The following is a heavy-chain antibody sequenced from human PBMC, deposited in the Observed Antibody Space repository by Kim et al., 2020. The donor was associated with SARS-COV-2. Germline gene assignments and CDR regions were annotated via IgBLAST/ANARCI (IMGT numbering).Heavy chain of an antibody. V-gene: IGHV3-30*07. Sequence: SVKGRFTISRDNSKNTLYLQMNSLRAEDTAVYYCARGLLWFGDELYFDYWGQGTLVTVSS. CDR3: ARGLLWFGDELYFDY. J-gene: IGHJ4*02. D-gene: IGHD3-10*01.